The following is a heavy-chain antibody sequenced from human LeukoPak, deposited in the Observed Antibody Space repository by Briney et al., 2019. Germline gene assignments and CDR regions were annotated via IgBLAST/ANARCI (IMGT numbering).Heavy chain of an antibody. CDR3: AREVRHAMTPFFDY. D-gene: IGHD2-2*01. J-gene: IGHJ4*02. CDR1: GFTFSSYA. V-gene: IGHV3-30-3*01. CDR2: ISYDGSNK. Sequence: GRSLRLSCAASGFTFSSYAMHWVRQAPGKGLEWVAVISYDGSNKYYADSVKGRFTISRDNSKNTLYLQMNSLRAEDMAVYYCAREVRHAMTPFFDYWGQGTLVTVSS.